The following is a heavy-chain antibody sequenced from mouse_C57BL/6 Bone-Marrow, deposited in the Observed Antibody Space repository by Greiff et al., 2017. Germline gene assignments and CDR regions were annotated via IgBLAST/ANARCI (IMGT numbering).Heavy chain of an antibody. CDR2: IDPENGDT. CDR3: ITRWLLPFAY. CDR1: GFNIKDDY. J-gene: IGHJ3*01. V-gene: IGHV14-4*01. Sequence: EVQLQQSGAELVRPGASVKLSCTASGFNIKDDYMHWVKQRPEQGLEWIGWIDPENGDTEYASKFQGKATITADTSSNTAYLQLSSLTSEDTAVYYCITRWLLPFAYWGQGTLVTVSA. D-gene: IGHD2-3*01.